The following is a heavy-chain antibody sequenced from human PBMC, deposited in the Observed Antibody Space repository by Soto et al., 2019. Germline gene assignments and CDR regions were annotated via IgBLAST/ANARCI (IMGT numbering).Heavy chain of an antibody. CDR1: GFTFNTYT. D-gene: IGHD1-26*01. Sequence: EVQLVESGGGLVKPGGSLRLSCAASGFTFNTYTMSWVRQAPGRGLEWVASISRTSNYIYYVDSVKGRFTISRDNAKNSLYLQMSCLRAEDTAVYYCRREEYDYWGQGTLVTVSS. CDR3: RREEYDY. CDR2: ISRTSNYI. V-gene: IGHV3-21*01. J-gene: IGHJ4*02.